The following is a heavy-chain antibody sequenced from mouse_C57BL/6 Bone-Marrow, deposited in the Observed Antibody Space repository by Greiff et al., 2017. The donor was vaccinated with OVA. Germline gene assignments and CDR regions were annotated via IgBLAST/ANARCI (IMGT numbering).Heavy chain of an antibody. D-gene: IGHD1-1*01. CDR3: ARGGTTVVPYYFDY. Sequence: QVQLKESGPELVKPGASVKISCKASGYTFTDYYINWVKQRPGQGLEWIGWIFPGSGSTYYNEKFKGKATLTVDKSSSTAYMLLSSLTSEDSAVYFCARGGTTVVPYYFDYWGQGTTLTVSS. V-gene: IGHV1-75*01. CDR2: IFPGSGST. CDR1: GYTFTDYY. J-gene: IGHJ2*01.